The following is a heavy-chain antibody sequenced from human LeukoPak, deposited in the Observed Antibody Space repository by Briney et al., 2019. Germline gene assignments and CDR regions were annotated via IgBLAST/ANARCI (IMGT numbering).Heavy chain of an antibody. V-gene: IGHV3-23*01. CDR2: ISGSGGTT. D-gene: IGHD3-3*01. Sequence: GGSLRLSCAASGFTFSSYSMTWVRQAPGKGLEWVSAISGSGGTTYYADSVKGRFTISRDNSKNTLHLQMNSLRAEDTAVYYCAKRTTYYDFPWGQGTLVAVSS. J-gene: IGHJ5*02. CDR3: AKRTTYYDFP. CDR1: GFTFSSYS.